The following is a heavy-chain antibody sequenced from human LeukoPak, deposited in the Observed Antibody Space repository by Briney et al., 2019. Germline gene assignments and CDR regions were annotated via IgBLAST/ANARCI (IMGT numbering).Heavy chain of an antibody. CDR3: ARGLPEPTYYFDY. D-gene: IGHD1-14*01. CDR1: GGSFSGYY. V-gene: IGHV4-34*01. Sequence: PSETLSLTCAVYGGSFSGYYWSWIRQPPGKGPEWIGEINHSGSTNYNPSLKSRVTISVDTSKNQFSLKLSSVTAADTAVYYCARGLPEPTYYFDYWGQGTLVTVSS. CDR2: INHSGST. J-gene: IGHJ4*02.